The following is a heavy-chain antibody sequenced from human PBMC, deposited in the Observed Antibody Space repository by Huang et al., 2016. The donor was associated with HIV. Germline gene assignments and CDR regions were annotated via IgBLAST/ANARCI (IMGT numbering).Heavy chain of an antibody. J-gene: IGHJ2*01. D-gene: IGHD6-13*01. CDR3: ARASWYEPRSWYFGL. V-gene: IGHV4-34*01. CDR2: INDIGYT. Sequence: QVQLQQWGAGLLKPSETLSLTCAVYGGSVSGHYWSWIRQPPGKGLEWIAEINDIGYTNYNPSLKSRVTISVHTSRNQFSLKLNSVTAADAAVYYCARASWYEPRSWYFGLWGRGTLVTVSS. CDR1: GGSVSGHY.